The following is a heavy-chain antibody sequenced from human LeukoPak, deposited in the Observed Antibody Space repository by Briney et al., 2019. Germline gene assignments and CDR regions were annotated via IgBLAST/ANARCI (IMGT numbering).Heavy chain of an antibody. D-gene: IGHD2-15*01. V-gene: IGHV4-34*01. CDR2: INHSGST. Sequence: SETLSLTCAVYGGSFSGYYWSWIRQPPGKGLVWIGDINHSGSTNYNPSLKSRVTISVDTSKNQFSLKLSSVTAADTAVYYCARLCSGGSCYRGYYFYGMDVWGQGTTVTVSS. J-gene: IGHJ6*02. CDR1: GGSFSGYY. CDR3: ARLCSGGSCYRGYYFYGMDV.